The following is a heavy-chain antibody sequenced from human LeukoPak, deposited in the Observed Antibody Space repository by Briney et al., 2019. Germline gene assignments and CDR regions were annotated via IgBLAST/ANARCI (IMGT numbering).Heavy chain of an antibody. D-gene: IGHD2/OR15-2a*01. V-gene: IGHV3-30*03. CDR2: ISYDGSHK. Sequence: GGSLRLSCAASGRTFSSEGMHWLGQAVGKGLEGVAFISYDGSHKYYADFVKGRCTISSDNSKKTLYLQMNRLRAEDTAVYYCATASRLSYDPFDIWGQGTVVTVSS. J-gene: IGHJ3*02. CDR3: ATASRLSYDPFDI. CDR1: GRTFSSEG.